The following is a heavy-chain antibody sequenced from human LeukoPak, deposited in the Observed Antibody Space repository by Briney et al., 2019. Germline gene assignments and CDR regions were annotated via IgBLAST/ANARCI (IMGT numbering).Heavy chain of an antibody. D-gene: IGHD3-10*01. V-gene: IGHV3-23*01. J-gene: IGHJ4*02. CDR3: AKDQVSGVTMVRGNPIDY. Sequence: GGSLRLSYAASGFTFSSYAMSWVRQAPGKGLEWVSAISGSGGSTYYADSVKGRFTISRDNSKNTLYLQMNSLRAEDTAVYYCAKDQVSGVTMVRGNPIDYWGQGTLVTVSS. CDR1: GFTFSSYA. CDR2: ISGSGGST.